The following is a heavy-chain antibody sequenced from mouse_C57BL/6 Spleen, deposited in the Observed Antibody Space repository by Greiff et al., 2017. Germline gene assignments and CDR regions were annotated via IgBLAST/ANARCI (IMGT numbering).Heavy chain of an antibody. CDR2: ISSGGSYT. V-gene: IGHV5-6*01. CDR3: ARSDYDGGHYFDY. Sequence: EVMLVESGGDLVKPGGSLKLSCAASGFTFSSYGMSWVRQTPDKRLEWVATISSGGSYTYYPDSVKGRFTISRDNAKNTLYLQMSSLKSEDTAMYYCARSDYDGGHYFDYWGQGTTLTVSS. CDR1: GFTFSSYG. D-gene: IGHD2-4*01. J-gene: IGHJ2*01.